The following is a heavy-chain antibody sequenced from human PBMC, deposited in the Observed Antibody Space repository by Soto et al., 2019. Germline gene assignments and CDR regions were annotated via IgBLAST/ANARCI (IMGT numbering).Heavy chain of an antibody. V-gene: IGHV4-34*01. CDR1: GGSFSGYY. D-gene: IGHD3-10*01. CDR3: ARHMVRGGQSLDY. J-gene: IGHJ4*02. Sequence: QVQLQQWGAGLLKPSETLSLTCAVYGGSFSGYYWSWIRQPPGKGLEWIGEINHSGSTNYNPSLKSRVTISVDTYKNKFSLKLSSVTAADTAVYYCARHMVRGGQSLDYWGKGTLVTVSS. CDR2: INHSGST.